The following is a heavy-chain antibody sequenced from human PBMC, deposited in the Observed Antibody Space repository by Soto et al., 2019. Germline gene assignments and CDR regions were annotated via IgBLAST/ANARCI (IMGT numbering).Heavy chain of an antibody. CDR2: ISYDGSNK. V-gene: IGHV3-30-3*01. CDR1: GFTFSSYA. CDR3: ARGGYCSSTSCYRRYGMDV. D-gene: IGHD2-2*02. Sequence: QVQLVESGGGVVQPGRSLRLSCAASGFTFSSYAMHWVRQAPGKGLEWVAVISYDGSNKYYADSVKGRFTISRDNSKNTLYLQMNSLRAEDTAVYYCARGGYCSSTSCYRRYGMDVWGQGTTVTVSS. J-gene: IGHJ6*02.